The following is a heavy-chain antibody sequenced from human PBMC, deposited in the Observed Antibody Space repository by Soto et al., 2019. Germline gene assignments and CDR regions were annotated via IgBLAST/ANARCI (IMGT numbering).Heavy chain of an antibody. CDR1: GYSFTNYW. Sequence: GESLKISCKGSGYSFTNYWIGWVRQKPGKGLEWMGTIFPGDSDTRYSPSFQGQVTISADRSTSTAYLQWSSLKASDTAMYYWARPKLPSFGRVSYYVLVYCYFVLGGRGTPVPVSS. D-gene: IGHD3-10*01. J-gene: IGHJ2*01. V-gene: IGHV5-51*01. CDR2: IFPGDSDT. CDR3: ARPKLPSFGRVSYYVLVYCYFVL.